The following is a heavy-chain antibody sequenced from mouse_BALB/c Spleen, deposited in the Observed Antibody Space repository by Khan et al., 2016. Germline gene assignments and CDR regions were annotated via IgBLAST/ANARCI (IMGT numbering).Heavy chain of an antibody. J-gene: IGHJ2*01. CDR2: IRNKANGYTT. Sequence: EVELVESGGGLVQPGGSLRLSCATSGFTFTDYYMSWVRQPPGKALEWLGFIRNKANGYTTEYSASVKGRFTISRDNSQSILYLQMNTLRAEDSATYYCARDKRGSSDYWGQGTTLTVSS. CDR3: ARDKRGSSDY. V-gene: IGHV7-3*02. CDR1: GFTFTDYY.